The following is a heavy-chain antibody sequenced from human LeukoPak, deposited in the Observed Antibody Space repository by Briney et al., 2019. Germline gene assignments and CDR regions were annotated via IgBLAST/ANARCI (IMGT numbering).Heavy chain of an antibody. V-gene: IGHV3-48*04. CDR1: GFTFSVYS. J-gene: IGHJ5*02. D-gene: IGHD3-16*01. CDR2: ISRDSRTI. Sequence: GGALRLSCAASGFTFSVYSMNCVRQAPGQGLEWVSMISRDSRTIFYADSVKCRFTVSRDNAKNSLYLQMDSLRAQDTAVYYCATSPPGGPIDTWGQGTLVTVSS. CDR3: ATSPPGGPIDT.